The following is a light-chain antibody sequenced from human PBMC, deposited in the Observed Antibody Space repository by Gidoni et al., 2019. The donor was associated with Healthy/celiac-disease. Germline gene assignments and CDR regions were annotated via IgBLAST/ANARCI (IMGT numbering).Light chain of an antibody. CDR1: QSVSSY. J-gene: IGKJ4*01. CDR2: DAA. CDR3: QQRSNWLSLT. Sequence: EIVLTQSPATLSLSPGERATLPCRASQSVSSYLAWYQQKPGQAPRHLIYDAANRATGIPARFSGSGSGTDFTLTISSLEPEDFAVYYCQQRSNWLSLTFGGGTKVEIK. V-gene: IGKV3-11*01.